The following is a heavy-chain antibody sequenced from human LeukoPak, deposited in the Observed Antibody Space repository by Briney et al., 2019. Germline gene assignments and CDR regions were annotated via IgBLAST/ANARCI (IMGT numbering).Heavy chain of an antibody. V-gene: IGHV3-20*04. J-gene: IGHJ5*02. D-gene: IGHD3-22*01. CDR1: GFNFDDYD. Sequence: GGSLRLSCAASGFNFDDYDMSWVRQAPGKGLEWVSGINWNGGSTGYADAVKGRFTISRDNAKNSLYLQMNSLRAEDTALYYCARDHHPGYHDSLGFNWLDPWGQGTLVSVSS. CDR3: ARDHHPGYHDSLGFNWLDP. CDR2: INWNGGST.